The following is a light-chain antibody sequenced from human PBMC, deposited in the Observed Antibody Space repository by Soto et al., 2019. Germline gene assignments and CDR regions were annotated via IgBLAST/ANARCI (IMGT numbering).Light chain of an antibody. CDR2: GAS. Sequence: EIVLTQSPGTLSLSPGGRATLSCRASQSVSSSYLAWYQQKPGLAPRLLIYGASSRATGIPYRFSGSGSGTDFTLTISRLEHEDFALYYCQQYDYWWTFGQGTKVEI. J-gene: IGKJ1*01. V-gene: IGKV3-20*01. CDR1: QSVSSSY. CDR3: QQYDYWWT.